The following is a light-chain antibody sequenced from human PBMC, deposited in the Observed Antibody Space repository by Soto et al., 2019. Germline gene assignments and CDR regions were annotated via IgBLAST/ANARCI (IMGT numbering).Light chain of an antibody. CDR3: SSYTSTSTII. CDR2: EVS. Sequence: QSALTQPASVSGSPGQSITISCTGTSSDVGGYDYVSWYQQRPGKAPKLIIYEVSNRPSGVSNHFSGSKSGNTASLTISGLQADDEADYYCSSYTSTSTIIFGGGTQLTVL. V-gene: IGLV2-14*01. J-gene: IGLJ2*01. CDR1: SSDVGGYDY.